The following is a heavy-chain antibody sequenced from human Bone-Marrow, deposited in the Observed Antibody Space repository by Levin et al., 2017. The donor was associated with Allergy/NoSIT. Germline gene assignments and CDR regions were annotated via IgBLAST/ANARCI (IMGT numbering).Heavy chain of an antibody. J-gene: IGHJ6*02. Sequence: SQTLSLTCTVSGGSFGSYYWTWVRQPPGKGLEWIGYIYSSGRTNYNRSLKSRLTISVDTSKNQFSLNLTSLTAADTAIFYCARGRVGHGLDVWGQGTTVIVSS. CDR1: GGSFGSYY. CDR3: ARGRVGHGLDV. V-gene: IGHV4-59*01. D-gene: IGHD3-10*01. CDR2: IYSSGRT.